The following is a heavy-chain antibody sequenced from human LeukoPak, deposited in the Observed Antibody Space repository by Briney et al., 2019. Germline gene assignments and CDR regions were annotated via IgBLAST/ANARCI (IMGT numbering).Heavy chain of an antibody. J-gene: IGHJ4*02. Sequence: GGSLRLSCAASGFTFSSYWMSWVRQAPGKGLEWVANIRQDGNEEYYVDCVKGRFTISRDNAKNSLYLQMYSLGAEDTAVYYCARDSPERGYSYGPLDNYFDYWGQGTLVTVSS. CDR3: ARDSPERGYSYGPLDNYFDY. D-gene: IGHD5-18*01. V-gene: IGHV3-7*01. CDR1: GFTFSSYW. CDR2: IRQDGNEE.